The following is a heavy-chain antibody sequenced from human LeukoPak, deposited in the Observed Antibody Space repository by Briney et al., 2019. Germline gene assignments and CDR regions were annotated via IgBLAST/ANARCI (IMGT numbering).Heavy chain of an antibody. CDR2: ISSSSSYT. CDR3: ARDGGGTGTDRSIDY. J-gene: IGHJ4*02. D-gene: IGHD1-1*01. Sequence: GGSLRLSCAASGFTFSSYSMNWVRQAPGKGLEWVSSISSSSSYTYYADSVKGRFTISRDNAKNSLYLQMNSLRAEDTAVYYCARDGGGTGTDRSIDYWGQGTLVTVSS. CDR1: GFTFSSYS. V-gene: IGHV3-21*01.